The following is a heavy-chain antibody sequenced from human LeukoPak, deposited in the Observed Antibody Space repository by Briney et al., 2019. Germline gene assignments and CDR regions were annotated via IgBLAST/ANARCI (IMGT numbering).Heavy chain of an antibody. CDR1: GYTFTGYY. D-gene: IGHD3-22*01. CDR2: INPNGGGT. Sequence: ASVKVSCKASGYTFTGYYMHWVRQAPGQGLEWMGWINPNGGGTNYAQKFQGRVTMTRDTSISTAYMELSRLRSDDTAVYYCARDQHYYDSSGYYSWGQGTLVTVSS. CDR3: ARDQHYYDSSGYYS. J-gene: IGHJ4*02. V-gene: IGHV1-2*02.